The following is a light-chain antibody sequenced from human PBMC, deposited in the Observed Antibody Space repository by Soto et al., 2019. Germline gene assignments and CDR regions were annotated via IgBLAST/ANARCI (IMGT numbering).Light chain of an antibody. J-gene: IGLJ1*01. CDR1: SSDIGSND. V-gene: IGLV1-47*02. CDR2: SKN. Sequence: QSVLTQPPSVSGGPGQRGTSSCSGISSDIGSNDVYWYQQHPGTNPPLLIYSKNHRPSGVPDRFSGSKSGTSASLAISGRRSEDEADYYCAAWDDSLSGYVFGTGTKVTVL. CDR3: AAWDDSLSGYV.